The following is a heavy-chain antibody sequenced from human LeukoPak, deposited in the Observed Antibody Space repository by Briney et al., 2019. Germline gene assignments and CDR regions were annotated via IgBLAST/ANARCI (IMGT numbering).Heavy chain of an antibody. J-gene: IGHJ5*02. D-gene: IGHD5-12*01. Sequence: KPSETLSLTCAVYGGSFSGYYWSWIRQPPGKGLEWIGEINHSGSTNYNPSLKSRVTISVDTSKNQFSLKLSSVTAADTAVYYCARGKIKWLAPGEFDPWGQGTLVTVSS. CDR1: GGSFSGYY. V-gene: IGHV4-34*01. CDR3: ARGKIKWLAPGEFDP. CDR2: INHSGST.